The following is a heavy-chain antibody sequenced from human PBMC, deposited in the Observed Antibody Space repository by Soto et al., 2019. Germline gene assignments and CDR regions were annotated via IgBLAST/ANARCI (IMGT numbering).Heavy chain of an antibody. V-gene: IGHV4-31*03. Sequence: SETLSLTCTVSGGSISSYGYYWIWIRQHPGKGLEWIGYIYYSGSTYYNPSLKSRVTISVDTSKNQFSLKLSSVTAADTAVYYCARGPLPHFFDYWGQGTLVTVSS. CDR3: ARGPLPHFFDY. J-gene: IGHJ4*02. CDR2: IYYSGST. CDR1: GGSISSYGYY.